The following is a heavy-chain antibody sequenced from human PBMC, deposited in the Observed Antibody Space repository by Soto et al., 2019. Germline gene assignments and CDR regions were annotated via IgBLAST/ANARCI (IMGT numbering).Heavy chain of an antibody. Sequence: SETLSLTCAVYGGSFSCYYWSWIRQPPGKGLEWIGEINHSGSTNYNPSLKSRVTISVDTSKNQFSLKLSSVTAADTAVYYCARAGRYGDLDNWGQGTLVTVSS. V-gene: IGHV4-34*01. D-gene: IGHD4-17*01. CDR3: ARAGRYGDLDN. J-gene: IGHJ4*02. CDR2: INHSGST. CDR1: GGSFSCYY.